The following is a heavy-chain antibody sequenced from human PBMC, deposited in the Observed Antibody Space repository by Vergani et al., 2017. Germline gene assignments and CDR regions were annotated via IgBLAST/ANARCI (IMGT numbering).Heavy chain of an antibody. CDR2: SSTSGST. CDR1: GGSISSYY. CDR3: ASQYSSGWYVGWFDP. V-gene: IGHV4-4*07. J-gene: IGHJ5*02. Sequence: QVQLQESGPGLVKPSETLSLTCTVSGGSISSYYWSWIRQPAGKGLGWIGRSSTSGSTNYTPSLKSRVTMSVDTSKNQFSLKLSSVAAADTAGYYCASQYSSGWYVGWFDPWGQGTLVTVSA. D-gene: IGHD6-19*01.